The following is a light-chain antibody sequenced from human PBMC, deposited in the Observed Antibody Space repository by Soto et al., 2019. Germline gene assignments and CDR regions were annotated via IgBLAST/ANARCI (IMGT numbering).Light chain of an antibody. V-gene: IGLV4-60*02. CDR3: ETLDSNTHTV. CDR2: LEGSGSY. CDR1: SGHSSYI. Sequence: QPVLTQSSSASASLGSSVKLTCTLSSGHSSYIIAWHQQQPGKAPRYLMKLEGSGSYNKGSGVPDRFSGSSSGADRYLTISNLPFEDEGDYYCETLDSNTHTVFGGGTKLTVL. J-gene: IGLJ3*02.